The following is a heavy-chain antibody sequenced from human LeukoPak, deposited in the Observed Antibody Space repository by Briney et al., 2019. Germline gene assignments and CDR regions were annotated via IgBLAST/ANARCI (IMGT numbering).Heavy chain of an antibody. D-gene: IGHD4-17*01. J-gene: IGHJ4*02. CDR2: ISGSGGNT. V-gene: IGHV3-23*01. CDR1: GFTFNNYA. CDR3: ARATVTLDY. Sequence: GGSLRLSCAASGFTFNNYAMNWVRQAPGKGLEWVSSISGSGGNTYYADSVKGRFTISRDNSKNTLYLQMNSLRAEDTAVYYCARATVTLDYWGQGTLVTVSS.